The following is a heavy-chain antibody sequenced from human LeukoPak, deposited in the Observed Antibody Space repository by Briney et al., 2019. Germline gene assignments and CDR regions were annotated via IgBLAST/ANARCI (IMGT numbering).Heavy chain of an antibody. V-gene: IGHV3-74*01. CDR1: GFTFSSYW. CDR2: INSDGSST. Sequence: GGSLRLSCAASGFTFSSYWMHWVRQAPGKGLVWVSRINSDGSSTTYADSVKGRFTISRDNAKNTLYLQMNSLRAEDTAVYYCARVPSYSENLDYWGQGTLVTASS. J-gene: IGHJ4*02. D-gene: IGHD1-26*01. CDR3: ARVPSYSENLDY.